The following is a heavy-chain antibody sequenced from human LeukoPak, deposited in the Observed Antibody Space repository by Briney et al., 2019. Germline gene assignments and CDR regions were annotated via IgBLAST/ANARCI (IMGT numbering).Heavy chain of an antibody. J-gene: IGHJ6*02. CDR2: INAGNGNT. D-gene: IGHD3-3*01. CDR3: ARESGYYGYYYGMDV. V-gene: IGHV1-3*01. Sequence: ASVKVSCKASGYTFTSYAMHWVRQAPGQRLEWMGWINAGNGNTKYSQKFQGRVTITRDTSASTAYMELSSLRSEDTAVYYCARESGYYGYYYGMDVWGQGTTVTVSS. CDR1: GYTFTSYA.